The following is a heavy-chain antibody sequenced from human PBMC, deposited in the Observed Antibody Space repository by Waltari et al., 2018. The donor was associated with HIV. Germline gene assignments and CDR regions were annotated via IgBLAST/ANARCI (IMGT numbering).Heavy chain of an antibody. D-gene: IGHD3-22*01. J-gene: IGHJ4*02. V-gene: IGHV4-34*01. CDR1: GGPFSGYY. Sequence: VQLQQWGAGLLRPSETPSLPCAVYGGPFSGYYWRWLRQPPRKGLEWIGEINHSGSTNYNPSLKSRVTISVDTSKNQFSLKLSSVTAADTAVYYCARRRGYYDQGGFDYWGQGTLVTVSS. CDR2: INHSGST. CDR3: ARRRGYYDQGGFDY.